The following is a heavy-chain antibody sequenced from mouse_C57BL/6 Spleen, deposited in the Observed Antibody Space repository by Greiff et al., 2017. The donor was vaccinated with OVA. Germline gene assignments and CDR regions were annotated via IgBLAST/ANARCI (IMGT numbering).Heavy chain of an antibody. Sequence: QVQLQQSGPELVKPGASVKISCKASGYAFSSSWMNWVKQRPGKGLEWIGRLYPGDGDTNYNGKFKGKATLTADKSSSTAYMRLSSLTSEDSAVYFCARSGGFDYWGQGTTLTVSS. V-gene: IGHV1-82*01. J-gene: IGHJ2*01. CDR3: ARSGGFDY. D-gene: IGHD3-1*01. CDR2: LYPGDGDT. CDR1: GYAFSSSW.